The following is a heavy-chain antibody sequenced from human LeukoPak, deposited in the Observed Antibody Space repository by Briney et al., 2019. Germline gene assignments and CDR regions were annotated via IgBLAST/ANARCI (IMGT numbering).Heavy chain of an antibody. J-gene: IGHJ4*02. CDR3: AREASITMVRGVITYFDY. V-gene: IGHV1-69*13. Sequence: SVKVSCKASGGTFSSYAISWVRQAPGQGLEWMGGIIPIFGTANYAQKFQGRVTITADESTSTAYMELSSLRSEDTAVYYCAREASITMVRGVITYFDYWGQGTLVTVSS. D-gene: IGHD3-10*01. CDR2: IIPIFGTA. CDR1: GGTFSSYA.